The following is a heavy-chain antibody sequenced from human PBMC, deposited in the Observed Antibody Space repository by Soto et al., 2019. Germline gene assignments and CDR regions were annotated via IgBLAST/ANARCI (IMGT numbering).Heavy chain of an antibody. CDR3: AGGPNPLVHFRWGVDMNLFEP. J-gene: IGHJ5*02. D-gene: IGHD3-3*02. V-gene: IGHV4-34*01. CDR1: GGSFSGYY. Sequence: SETLSLTCAVYGGSFSGYYWSWIRQPPGKGLEWIGEINHSGSTNYNPSLKSRVTISVDTSKNQFSLKLSSVTAADTAVYYCAGGPNPLVHFRWGVDMNLFEPWGQGTLVTVSS. CDR2: INHSGST.